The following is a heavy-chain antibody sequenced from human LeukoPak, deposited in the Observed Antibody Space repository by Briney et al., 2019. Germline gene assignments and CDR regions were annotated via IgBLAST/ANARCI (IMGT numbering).Heavy chain of an antibody. CDR1: GFTFSTYG. J-gene: IGHJ6*03. CDR2: IRYDGSNK. Sequence: PGGSLRLSCAASGFTFSTYGMHWVRQAPGKGLEWVAFIRYDGSNKYYADSVKGRFTISRDNSKNTLYLQMNSLRAGDTAVYYCARVVYYYYYMDVWGKGTTVTVSS. CDR3: ARVVYYYYYMDV. V-gene: IGHV3-30*02.